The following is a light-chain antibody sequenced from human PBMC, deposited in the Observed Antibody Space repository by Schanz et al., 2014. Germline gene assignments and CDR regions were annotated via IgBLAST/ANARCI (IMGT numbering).Light chain of an antibody. Sequence: EIVLTQSPGTLSLSPGDRATLSCRASQSVSSSYLAWYQQKPGQAPRLLMYSTSTRATGVPDRFSGRGSGTDFTLTISRLEPEDFAVYYCQHYDSSSLFTFGRGTRLEI. J-gene: IGKJ5*01. CDR1: QSVSSSY. V-gene: IGKV3-20*01. CDR2: STS. CDR3: QHYDSSSLFT.